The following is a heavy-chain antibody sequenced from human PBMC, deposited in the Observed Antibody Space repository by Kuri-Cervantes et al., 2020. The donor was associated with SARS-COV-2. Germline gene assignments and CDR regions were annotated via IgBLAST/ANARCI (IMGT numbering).Heavy chain of an antibody. Sequence: ASVNVSCKASGYTFTGYYMHWVRQAPGQGLEWMGWINPNSGGTNYAQKFQGRVTMTRDTSISTAYMELSSLRSEDTAVYYCARGDLGVTIFGVGAFDIWGQGTMVTVSS. CDR2: INPNSGGT. J-gene: IGHJ3*02. CDR3: ARGDLGVTIFGVGAFDI. V-gene: IGHV1-2*02. D-gene: IGHD3-3*01. CDR1: GYTFTGYY.